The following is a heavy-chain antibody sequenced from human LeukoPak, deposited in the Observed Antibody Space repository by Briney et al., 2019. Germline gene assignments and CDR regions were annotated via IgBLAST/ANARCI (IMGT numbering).Heavy chain of an antibody. V-gene: IGHV3-13*01. CDR3: ARDDFLY. Sequence: PGGSLRLSCAAAGFTFSNYDMHWVRQPSGRGLEWVSAIDAAGDTNYPDSVKGRFTISRDNAKNSLYLQMNSLRAEDTAVYYCARDDFLYWGQGTLVTVSS. J-gene: IGHJ4*02. CDR1: GFTFSNYD. CDR2: IDAAGDT.